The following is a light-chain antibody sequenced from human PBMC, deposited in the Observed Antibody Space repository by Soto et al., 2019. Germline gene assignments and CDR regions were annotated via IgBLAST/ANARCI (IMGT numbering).Light chain of an antibody. CDR2: GNS. V-gene: IGLV1-40*01. Sequence: QSVLTQPPSVSGAPGQRGTISCTGSSSNIGADYDVHWYQQLPGTAPKLLIYGNSNRPSGVPDRFSASKSGTSASLAITGLQAGDEADYYCQSFDSSLSGSVFGGGTKVTVL. CDR3: QSFDSSLSGSV. J-gene: IGLJ3*02. CDR1: SSNIGADYD.